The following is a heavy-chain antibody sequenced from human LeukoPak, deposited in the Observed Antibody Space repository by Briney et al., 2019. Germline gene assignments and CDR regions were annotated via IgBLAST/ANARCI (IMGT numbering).Heavy chain of an antibody. CDR2: INHSGST. D-gene: IGHD3-10*01. V-gene: IGHV4-34*01. CDR1: GGSFSGYY. Sequence: SETLSLTCAVYGGSFSGYYWSWIRQPPGKGLGWIGEINHSGSTNYNPSLKRRVTISVDTSKNQFSLKLSSVTAADTAVYYCARGREYYGSGRFYYYGMDVWGQGTTVTVSS. CDR3: ARGREYYGSGRFYYYGMDV. J-gene: IGHJ6*02.